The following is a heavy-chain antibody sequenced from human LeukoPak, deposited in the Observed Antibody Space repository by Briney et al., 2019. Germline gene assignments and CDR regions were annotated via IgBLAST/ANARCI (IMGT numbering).Heavy chain of an antibody. CDR1: GGSISSGDYY. CDR2: IYYSGST. J-gene: IGHJ6*02. Sequence: PSETLSLTCTVSGGSISSGDYYWSWIRQPPGKGLEWIGYIYYSGSTYYNPSLKSRVTISVDTSKNQFSLKLSSVTAADTAVYYCARTGDQGYYYGMDVWGQGTTVTVSS. D-gene: IGHD7-27*01. V-gene: IGHV4-30-4*01. CDR3: ARTGDQGYYYGMDV.